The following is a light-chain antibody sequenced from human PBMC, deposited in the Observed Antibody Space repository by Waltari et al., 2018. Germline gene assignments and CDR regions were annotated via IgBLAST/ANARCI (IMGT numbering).Light chain of an antibody. J-gene: IGLJ3*02. CDR3: SSRML. Sequence: SSELTQDPAVSVALGQPARFTCQGDSLRTSYASWYQVKPGQAPVLVIYGKDKRPSGIPDRISGHSSGTTSSLTITGAQAEDEADYYCSSRMLFAGGTKVTVL. CDR2: GKD. V-gene: IGLV3-19*01. CDR1: SLRTSY.